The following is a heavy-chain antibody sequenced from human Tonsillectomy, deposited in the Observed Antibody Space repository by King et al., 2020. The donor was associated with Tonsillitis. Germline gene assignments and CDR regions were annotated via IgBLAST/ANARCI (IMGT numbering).Heavy chain of an antibody. CDR1: GYRFTSYW. Sequence: EVQLVQSGAEVKKPGESLKISCKGSGYRFTSYWIGWVRQMPGKGLEWMGIIYPGDSDTRYSPSFQGQVTISADKSINTAYLQWSSLKASDTAMYYCGRHSDYDSSGYPLGIWGQGTMVTVSS. CDR2: IYPGDSDT. V-gene: IGHV5-51*01. J-gene: IGHJ3*02. CDR3: GRHSDYDSSGYPLGI. D-gene: IGHD3-22*01.